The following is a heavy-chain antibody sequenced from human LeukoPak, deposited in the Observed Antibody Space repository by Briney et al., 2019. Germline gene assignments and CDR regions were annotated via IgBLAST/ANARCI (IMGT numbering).Heavy chain of an antibody. Sequence: GGSLRLSCAASGLTFSSYAMSWVRQAPGKGLEWVSAISGSGGSTYYADSVKGRFTISRDNSKNTLYLQKNSLRAEDTAVYYCARSPDAFDIWGQGTMVTVSS. V-gene: IGHV3-23*01. CDR2: ISGSGGST. CDR3: ARSPDAFDI. J-gene: IGHJ3*02. CDR1: GLTFSSYA.